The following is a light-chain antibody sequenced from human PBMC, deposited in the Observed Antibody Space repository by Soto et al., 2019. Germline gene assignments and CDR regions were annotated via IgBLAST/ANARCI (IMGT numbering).Light chain of an antibody. Sequence: QSVLTQPPSASGTPGQRVSISYSGSSSNIAVKSVNWYQQVPGTAPKLIIYATNYRPSGVPDRFSGSKSGTSASLAISGLQSDDEADYFCSSWDDSLNGPIFGGATKLTVL. J-gene: IGLJ2*01. CDR3: SSWDDSLNGPI. CDR2: ATN. CDR1: SSNIAVKS. V-gene: IGLV1-44*01.